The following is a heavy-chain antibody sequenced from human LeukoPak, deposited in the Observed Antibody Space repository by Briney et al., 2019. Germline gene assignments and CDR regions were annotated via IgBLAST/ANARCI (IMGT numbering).Heavy chain of an antibody. CDR1: GGSLSGYY. J-gene: IGHJ6*02. CDR3: ARLLTYYYDSGSYVYYYGMDV. Sequence: PSETLSLTCAVYGGSLSGYYWNWIRQPPGKGLEWIGEINHDGSPNYNPSLKSRVTISVDTSKNQFSLKLSSVTAADTAVYYCARLLTYYYDSGSYVYYYGMDVWGQGTTVTVSS. D-gene: IGHD3-10*01. CDR2: INHDGSP. V-gene: IGHV4-34*01.